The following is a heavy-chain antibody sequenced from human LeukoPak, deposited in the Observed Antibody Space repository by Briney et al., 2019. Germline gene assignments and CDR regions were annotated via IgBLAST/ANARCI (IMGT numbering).Heavy chain of an antibody. CDR1: DDSISDYY. Sequence: SETLSLTCTVSDDSISDYYRGWIRQPPGKGLEWIGYFHNSGTSTYNPSLKSRVTVSADTSKNQFSLKLNSLTTADTAVYYCTRGAGWLIDYWGQGILVTVSS. CDR2: FHNSGTS. V-gene: IGHV4-59*01. D-gene: IGHD3-16*01. J-gene: IGHJ4*02. CDR3: TRGAGWLIDY.